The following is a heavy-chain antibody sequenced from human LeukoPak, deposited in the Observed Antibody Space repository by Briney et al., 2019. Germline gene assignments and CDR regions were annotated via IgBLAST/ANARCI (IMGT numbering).Heavy chain of an antibody. Sequence: KPGGSLRLSCAASGFTFSRYSMNWVRQAPGKGLEWVSSISSSSSFIYYADSVKGRFTISRDNAKNSLYLQMNCLRAEDTAVYYCARDPPLGSCSTISCPHLDYWGQGTLVTVSS. D-gene: IGHD2-2*01. V-gene: IGHV3-21*01. CDR1: GFTFSRYS. CDR2: ISSSSSFI. CDR3: ARDPPLGSCSTISCPHLDY. J-gene: IGHJ4*02.